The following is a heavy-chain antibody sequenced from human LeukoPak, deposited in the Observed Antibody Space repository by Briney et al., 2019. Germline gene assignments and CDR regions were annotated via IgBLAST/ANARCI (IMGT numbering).Heavy chain of an antibody. Sequence: PETPSPTCTLSGGSTTIYYWSWIRHPPEKGLEWIGYIYNSGSTNYNTSLKSRVTISVQTSQNQFSLKLSSVTAADTAVYYCARVTGYMIQDYFDTWGQGKLVTASS. J-gene: IGHJ4*02. CDR1: GGSTTIYY. D-gene: IGHD3-22*01. V-gene: IGHV4-59*01. CDR3: ARVTGYMIQDYFDT. CDR2: IYNSGST.